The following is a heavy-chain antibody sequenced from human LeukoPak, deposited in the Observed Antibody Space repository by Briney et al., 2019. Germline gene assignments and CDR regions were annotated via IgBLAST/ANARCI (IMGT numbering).Heavy chain of an antibody. CDR3: AKDRRAVAGTGGLDY. D-gene: IGHD6-19*01. CDR2: ISWNSGSI. Sequence: GGSLRLSCAASGFTFDDYAMHWVRQAPGKGLEWVSGISWNSGSIGYADSVKGRFTISRDNAKNSLYVQMNSLRGEDTALYYCAKDRRAVAGTGGLDYWGQGTLVTVSS. V-gene: IGHV3-9*01. J-gene: IGHJ4*02. CDR1: GFTFDDYA.